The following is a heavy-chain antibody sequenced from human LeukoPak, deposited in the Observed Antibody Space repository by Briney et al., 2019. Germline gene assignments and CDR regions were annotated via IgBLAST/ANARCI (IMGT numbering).Heavy chain of an antibody. J-gene: IGHJ4*02. D-gene: IGHD3/OR15-3a*01. Sequence: GGSLRLSCAASGFSFSSYSLNWVRQAAGKGLEWVSYITGSSSTINYADSVKGRYTISRDKAKNSLYLQMNSLRAEDTAVYYCARTGLGMYSFDSWGRGTLVTVSS. CDR1: GFSFSSYS. CDR3: ARTGLGMYSFDS. V-gene: IGHV3-48*01. CDR2: ITGSSSTI.